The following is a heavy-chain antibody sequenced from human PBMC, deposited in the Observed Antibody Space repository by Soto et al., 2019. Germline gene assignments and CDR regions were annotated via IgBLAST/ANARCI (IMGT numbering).Heavy chain of an antibody. D-gene: IGHD1-26*01. CDR2: IYYSGST. J-gene: IGHJ4*02. CDR1: GGSISSYY. CDR3: ARGLISGSHYSGGWYYFDS. V-gene: IGHV4-59*08. Sequence: SETLSLTCTVSGGSISSYYWSWIRQPPGRGLEWIGYIYYSGSTNYNPSLKSRVTISVDTSKNQFSLKLSSVTAADTAVYYCARGLISGSHYSGGWYYFDSWGQGTQVTVSS.